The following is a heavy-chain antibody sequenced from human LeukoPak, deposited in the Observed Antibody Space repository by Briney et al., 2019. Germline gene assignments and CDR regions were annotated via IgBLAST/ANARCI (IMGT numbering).Heavy chain of an antibody. CDR1: GFTFSSYS. D-gene: IGHD6-19*01. Sequence: PGGSLRLSCAASGFTFSSYSMNWVRQAPGKGLEWVSSISSSSSYIYYADPVKGRFTISRDNAKNSLYLQMNSLRAEDTAVYYCARTGGQWLVTLPDYWGQGTLVTVSS. J-gene: IGHJ4*02. V-gene: IGHV3-21*01. CDR2: ISSSSSYI. CDR3: ARTGGQWLVTLPDY.